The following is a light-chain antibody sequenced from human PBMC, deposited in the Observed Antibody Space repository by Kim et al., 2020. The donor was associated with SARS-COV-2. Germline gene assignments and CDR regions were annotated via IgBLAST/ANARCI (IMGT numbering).Light chain of an antibody. Sequence: ASVKLTCTLSSGHNIYAIAWHQQQPEKGPRYLMKLNSDGSHTKGDGIPDRFSGSSSGAERYLTISSLQSEDEADYYCQTWGTGILVFGGGTQLTVL. CDR2: LNSDGSH. CDR3: QTWGTGILV. J-gene: IGLJ3*02. V-gene: IGLV4-69*01. CDR1: SGHNIYA.